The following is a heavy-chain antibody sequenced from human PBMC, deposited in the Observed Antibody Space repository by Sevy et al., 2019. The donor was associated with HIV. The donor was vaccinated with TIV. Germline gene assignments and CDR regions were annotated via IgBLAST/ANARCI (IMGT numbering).Heavy chain of an antibody. Sequence: GGSLRLSCAASGFSFSSYTMAWVRQAPGKGLECVSSIGGSDDRTFYAGPVKGRFTISRDNSKNALHLQMNSLRAEDTAVYYCAKDYGDFKNWFDSWGQGTLVTVSS. J-gene: IGHJ5*01. CDR1: GFSFSSYT. CDR2: IGGSDDRT. V-gene: IGHV3-23*01. D-gene: IGHD4-17*01. CDR3: AKDYGDFKNWFDS.